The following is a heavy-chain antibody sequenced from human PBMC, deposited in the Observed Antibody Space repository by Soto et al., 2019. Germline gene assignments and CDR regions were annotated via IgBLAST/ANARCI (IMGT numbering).Heavy chain of an antibody. Sequence: GGSLILSCAASGFTFSTYEMNWVRQAPGKGLEWLSYISGTGSTIYYADSVKGRFTISRDNAKNSLYLQMSSLRAEDTAVYYCARDFGLLERLGVFGYWGQGTLVTVSS. CDR3: ARDFGLLERLGVFGY. CDR2: ISGTGSTI. V-gene: IGHV3-48*03. D-gene: IGHD1-1*01. CDR1: GFTFSTYE. J-gene: IGHJ4*02.